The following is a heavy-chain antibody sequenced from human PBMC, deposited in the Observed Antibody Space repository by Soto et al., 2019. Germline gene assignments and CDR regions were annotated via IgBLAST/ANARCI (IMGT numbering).Heavy chain of an antibody. D-gene: IGHD3-10*01. J-gene: IGHJ4*02. CDR3: AGGFGELLYSFDY. Sequence: GGSLRLSCAASGFTFSSYWMSWVRQAPGKGLEWVANIKQDGSEKYYVDSVKGRFTISRDNAKNSLYLQMNSLRAEDTAAYYCAGGFGELLYSFDYWGQGTLVNVS. CDR1: GFTFSSYW. V-gene: IGHV3-7*04. CDR2: IKQDGSEK.